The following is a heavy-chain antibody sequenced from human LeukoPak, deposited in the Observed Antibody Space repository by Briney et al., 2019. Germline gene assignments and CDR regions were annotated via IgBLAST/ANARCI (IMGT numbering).Heavy chain of an antibody. Sequence: GGSLRLSCAASGFTFSDYYMSWIRQAPGKGLEWVSYISSSGSTIYYADSVKGRFTISRDNAKNSLYLQMNSLRAEDTAVYYCARDGQTGEWLLYPLYYGMDVWGQGTTVTVSS. CDR2: ISSSGSTI. J-gene: IGHJ6*02. V-gene: IGHV3-11*04. D-gene: IGHD3-3*01. CDR1: GFTFSDYY. CDR3: ARDGQTGEWLLYPLYYGMDV.